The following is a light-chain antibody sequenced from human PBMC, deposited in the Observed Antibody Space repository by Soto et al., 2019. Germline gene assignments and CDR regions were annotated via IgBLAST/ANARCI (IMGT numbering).Light chain of an antibody. Sequence: DLQMPQSPSSLSPSVGARFAITCRASQRISGYLNWYQQKPGKAPKLLIYAASSLQSGVPSRCSGSESGTDFTLTISSRQPEDFATYYCQKSYSTPRTFGQGTRWIS. J-gene: IGKJ1*01. CDR2: AAS. CDR3: QKSYSTPRT. V-gene: IGKV1-39*01. CDR1: QRISGY.